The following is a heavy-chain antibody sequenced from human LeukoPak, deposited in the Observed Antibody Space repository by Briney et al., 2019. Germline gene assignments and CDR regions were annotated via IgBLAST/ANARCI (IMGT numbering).Heavy chain of an antibody. J-gene: IGHJ4*02. V-gene: IGHV4-59*08. CDR3: ARHTGYIVATIRWRPYYFDY. CDR2: ISYSGST. Sequence: PSETLSLACTVSGGSISSHYWSWIRQPPGKGLEWIGCISYSGSTNYNPSLNSRVTISVDTSKNQFSLKLSSVTAADTAVYYCARHTGYIVATIRWRPYYFDYWGQGTLVTVSS. D-gene: IGHD5-12*01. CDR1: GGSISSHY.